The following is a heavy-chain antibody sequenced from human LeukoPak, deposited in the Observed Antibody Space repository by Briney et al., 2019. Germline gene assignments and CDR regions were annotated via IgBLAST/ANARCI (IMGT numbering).Heavy chain of an antibody. CDR2: IYYSGST. V-gene: IGHV4-31*03. CDR1: GGSISSGGYY. Sequence: SETLSLTCTVSGGSISSGGYYWSWIRQHPGKGLEWIGYIYYSGSTYYNPSLKSRVTISVDTSKNQFSLKLSSVTAADTAVYYCASTTHLYSSSWFHYWGQGTLVTVSS. D-gene: IGHD6-13*01. J-gene: IGHJ4*02. CDR3: ASTTHLYSSSWFHY.